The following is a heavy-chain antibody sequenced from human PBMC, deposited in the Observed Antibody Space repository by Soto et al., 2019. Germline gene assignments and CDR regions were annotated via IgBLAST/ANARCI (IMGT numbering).Heavy chain of an antibody. J-gene: IGHJ4*02. CDR3: VRGYSSSFDY. CDR1: GDSVSSTSAS. V-gene: IGHV6-1*01. Sequence: QVQLQQSGPGLVKPSQTLSLTCAISGDSVSSTSASWNWIRQSPSRGLEWLGRTYYRSKWTYDYAVSVKSRITINPDTSKNRFSLQLSSVTPEDTAMYYCVRGYSSSFDYWGQGTLVTVSS. CDR2: TYYRSKWTY. D-gene: IGHD6-6*01.